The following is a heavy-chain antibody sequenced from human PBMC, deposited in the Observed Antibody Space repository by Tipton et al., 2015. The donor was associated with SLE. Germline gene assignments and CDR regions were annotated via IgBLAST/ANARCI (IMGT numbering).Heavy chain of an antibody. CDR1: GDSISSSSHY. CDR3: ARLQLGAPFDP. J-gene: IGHJ5*02. Sequence: LRLSCTVSGDSISSSSHYWGWIRQPPGKGLEWIASMSYSGSTYYNPSLKSRVTISLDTSKNQFSPKLYSVTAADTAVYYCARLQLGAPFDPWGQGTLVTVSS. V-gene: IGHV4-39*01. D-gene: IGHD7-27*01. CDR2: MSYSGST.